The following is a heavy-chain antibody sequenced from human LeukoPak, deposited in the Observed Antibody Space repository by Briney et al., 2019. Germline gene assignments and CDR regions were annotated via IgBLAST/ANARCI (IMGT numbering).Heavy chain of an antibody. J-gene: IGHJ6*02. CDR2: IYTNGST. CDR1: GVSVSSGSYY. Sequence: SETLSLNCTGSGVSVSSGSYYRSCIRQPPGKGLEWIGYIYTNGSTNYDPSLKSRVTISVDTSKSQFSLKLSSVTAADTAAYYCARVCSRPHQLLDYYYGMDVWGQGTTVTVSS. D-gene: IGHD2-2*01. CDR3: ARVCSRPHQLLDYYYGMDV. V-gene: IGHV4-61*01.